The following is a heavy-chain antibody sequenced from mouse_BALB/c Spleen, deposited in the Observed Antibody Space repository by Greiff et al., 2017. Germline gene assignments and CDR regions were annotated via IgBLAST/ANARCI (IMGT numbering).Heavy chain of an antibody. CDR2: ISDGGSYT. CDR1: GFTFSDYY. D-gene: IGHD2-10*02. V-gene: IGHV5-4*02. Sequence: EVQLVESGGGLVKPGGSLKLSCAASGFTFSDYYMYWVRQTPEKRLEWVATISDGGSYTYYPDSVKGRFTISRDNAKNNLYLQMSSLKSEDTAMYYCARDKGEKYGNYGAMDYWGQGTSVTVSS. CDR3: ARDKGEKYGNYGAMDY. J-gene: IGHJ4*01.